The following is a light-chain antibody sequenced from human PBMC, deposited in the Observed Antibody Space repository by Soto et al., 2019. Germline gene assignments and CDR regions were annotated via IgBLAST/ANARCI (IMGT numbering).Light chain of an antibody. J-gene: IGLJ1*01. CDR3: SSYTSSNTYV. Sequence: SALTQPPPLSGSPGQSVAISFTGTSSDVGSYNRVSWYQQPPGTAPKVMIYEVSNRPSGVPDRFSGSKSGNTASLTISGLQAEDEADYYCSSYTSSNTYVFGTGTKVTVL. CDR1: SSDVGSYNR. V-gene: IGLV2-18*02. CDR2: EVS.